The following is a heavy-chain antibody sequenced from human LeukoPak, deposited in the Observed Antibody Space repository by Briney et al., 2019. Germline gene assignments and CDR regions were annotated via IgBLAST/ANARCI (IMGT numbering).Heavy chain of an antibody. CDR2: LSKDGSHE. V-gene: IGHV3-30*03. D-gene: IGHD1-1*01. J-gene: IGHJ5*02. CDR1: GFIFNTYG. Sequence: GGSLRLSCAASGFIFNTYGMHWVRQAPDKGLEWVALLSKDGSHEHYADSVKGRFTISRDNSKNTLYLQMNSLRAEDTAVYYCARTGYINKWFAPWGQGTLVTVSS. CDR3: ARTGYINKWFAP.